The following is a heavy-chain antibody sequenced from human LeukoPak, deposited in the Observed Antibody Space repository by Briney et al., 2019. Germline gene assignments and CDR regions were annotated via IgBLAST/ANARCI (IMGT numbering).Heavy chain of an antibody. V-gene: IGHV4-59*12. CDR3: ARDEVGATIDSELGWFDP. J-gene: IGHJ5*02. CDR1: GGSISSYY. CDR2: IYYSGST. Sequence: SETLSLTCTVSGGSISSYYWSWIRQPPGKGLEWIGYIYYSGSTNYNPSLKSRVTISVDTSKNQFSLKLSSATAADTAVYYCARDEVGATIDSELGWFDPWGQGTLVTVSS. D-gene: IGHD1-26*01.